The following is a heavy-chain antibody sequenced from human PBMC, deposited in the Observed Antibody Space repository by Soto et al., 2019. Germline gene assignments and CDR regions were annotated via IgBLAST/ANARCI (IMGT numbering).Heavy chain of an antibody. CDR3: AHSDGGYEIIYFDF. CDR1: GFSFTTAVVA. Sequence: QITLQESVPTLVKPTQTLTLTCTFSGFSFTTAVVAVGWIRQNPGGALEWLTLIYYNDDRRFSPSLKTKLTITGDTSKNQVVLSLTNVDPGETATYFCAHSDGGYEIIYFDFWGQGIPVTVSS. J-gene: IGHJ4*02. V-gene: IGHV2-5*01. D-gene: IGHD5-12*01. CDR2: IYYNDDR.